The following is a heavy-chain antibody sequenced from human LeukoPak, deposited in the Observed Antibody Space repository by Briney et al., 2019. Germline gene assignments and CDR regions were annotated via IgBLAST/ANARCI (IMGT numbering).Heavy chain of an antibody. V-gene: IGHV3-7*01. J-gene: IGHJ4*02. CDR2: IKKDGSEK. Sequence: GGSLRLSCAVSGFTFSSYWMSWVRQAPGKVLEWVANIKKDGSEKYYVDSVKGRFTISRDSAKTSLYLQMISLRAEDTAVYYCARHLSGVTGYTYGRGIDYWGQGTLVTVSS. D-gene: IGHD5-18*01. CDR3: ARHLSGVTGYTYGRGIDY. CDR1: GFTFSSYW.